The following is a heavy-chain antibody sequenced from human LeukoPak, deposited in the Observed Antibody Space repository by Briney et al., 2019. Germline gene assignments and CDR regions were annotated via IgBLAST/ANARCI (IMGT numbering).Heavy chain of an antibody. CDR3: AITLRGNDEGEDY. CDR2: IIPILGVA. CDR1: GGTFSSYA. J-gene: IGHJ4*02. D-gene: IGHD1-1*01. V-gene: IGHV1-69*04. Sequence: ASVKVSCKASGGTFSSYAISWVRQAPGQGLEWMGRIIPILGVANYAQKFQGRVTITADKSTSTAYMELSSLRSEDTAVYYCAITLRGNDEGEDYWGQGTLVTVSS.